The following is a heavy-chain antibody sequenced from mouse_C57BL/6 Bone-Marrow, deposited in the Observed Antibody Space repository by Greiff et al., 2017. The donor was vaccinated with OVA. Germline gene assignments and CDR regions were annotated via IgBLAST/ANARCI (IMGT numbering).Heavy chain of an antibody. CDR2: IYPGGGYT. V-gene: IGHV1-63*01. J-gene: IGHJ1*03. Sequence: VQLQQSGAELVRPGTSVKMSCKASGYTFTNYWIGWAKQRPGHGLEWIGDIYPGGGYTNYNEKFKGKATLTADKSSSTAYMQFSSLTSEDSAIYYCARKEVYYYGSSLYWYFDVWGTGTTVTVSS. CDR1: GYTFTNYW. D-gene: IGHD1-1*01. CDR3: ARKEVYYYGSSLYWYFDV.